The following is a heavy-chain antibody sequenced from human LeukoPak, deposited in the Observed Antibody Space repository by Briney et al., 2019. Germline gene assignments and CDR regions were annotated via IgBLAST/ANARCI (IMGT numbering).Heavy chain of an antibody. D-gene: IGHD2-21*02. Sequence: NSGGSLRLSCAASGFTFSNAWMSWVRQAPGKGLEWVGRIKSKTDGGTTDYAAPVKGRFTISRDDSKNTLYLQMNSLKTEDTAVYYCTTDIVVVTAIPDYWYFDLWGRGTLVTVSS. J-gene: IGHJ2*01. CDR1: GFTFSNAW. V-gene: IGHV3-15*01. CDR2: IKSKTDGGTT. CDR3: TTDIVVVTAIPDYWYFDL.